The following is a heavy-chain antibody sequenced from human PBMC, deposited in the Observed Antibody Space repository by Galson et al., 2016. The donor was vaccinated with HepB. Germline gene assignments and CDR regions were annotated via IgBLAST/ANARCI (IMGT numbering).Heavy chain of an antibody. D-gene: IGHD5-12*01. J-gene: IGHJ6*02. CDR2: IHHSGST. CDR1: GGSISGDSW. Sequence: SETLSLTCTVSGGSISGDSWWNWVRQPPGKGLEWIGEIHHSGSTNYNPSLKSRVTILVDKSKNQFSLKLSSVTAADTAVYYCTREYRSGYYYYGMDVWGQGTTVTVSS. CDR3: TREYRSGYYYYGMDV. V-gene: IGHV4-4*02.